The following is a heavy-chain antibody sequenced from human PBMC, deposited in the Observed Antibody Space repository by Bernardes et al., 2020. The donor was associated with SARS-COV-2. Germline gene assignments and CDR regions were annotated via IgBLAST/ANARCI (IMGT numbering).Heavy chain of an antibody. J-gene: IGHJ4*02. CDR2: IHHIGYT. CDR1: GASITNNNW. V-gene: IGHV4-4*02. CDR3: AKNGYYSMDY. Sequence: SEPLSLTCAVSGASITNNNWWSCVLQAPGKGLEWIGEIHHIGYTNYNPSLKSRVTISVDKSKNQFSLRLNSVTAADTALYLCAKNGYYSMDYWGQGTLLTVSS. D-gene: IGHD2-21*01.